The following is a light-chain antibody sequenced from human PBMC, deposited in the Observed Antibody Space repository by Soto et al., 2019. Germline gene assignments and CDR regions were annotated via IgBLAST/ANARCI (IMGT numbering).Light chain of an antibody. CDR3: QQYGTLPLT. V-gene: IGKV3-20*01. CDR1: QSVGSTY. Sequence: EIVLTQSPGTLSLSPGERATLSCRASQSVGSTYLAWYQQKPGQAPRLLIFGASSRATGIPDRFSGSGSGTDFTLTISRLEPEDFAVFSCQQYGTLPLTFGGGTKVDIK. CDR2: GAS. J-gene: IGKJ4*01.